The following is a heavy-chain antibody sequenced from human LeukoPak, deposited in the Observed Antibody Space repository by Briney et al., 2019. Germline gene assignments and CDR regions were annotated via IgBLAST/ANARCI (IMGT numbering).Heavy chain of an antibody. D-gene: IGHD3-9*01. CDR2: IYTSGST. J-gene: IGHJ2*01. Sequence: PSQTLSLTCTVSGGSISSGSYYWSWIRQPAGKGLEWIGRIYTSGSTNYNPSLKSRVTISVDTSKNQFSLKLSSVTAADTAVYYCARSSTLSLVTSRDFDLWGRGTLVTVSS. CDR1: GGSISSGSYY. CDR3: ARSSTLSLVTSRDFDL. V-gene: IGHV4-61*02.